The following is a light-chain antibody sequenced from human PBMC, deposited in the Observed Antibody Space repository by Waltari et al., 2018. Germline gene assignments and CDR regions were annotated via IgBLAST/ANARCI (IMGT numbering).Light chain of an antibody. CDR3: CSYAGSYTFVV. J-gene: IGLJ2*01. V-gene: IGLV2-11*01. Sequence: QSALTQPRSVSGSPGPSVTIPSTGTSSNVGGYNYAARYQQHPGQAPKLMIYDVSKRPSGVPDRFSGSKSGNTASLTISGLQAEDEADYYCCSYAGSYTFVVFGGGTKLTVL. CDR2: DVS. CDR1: SSNVGGYNY.